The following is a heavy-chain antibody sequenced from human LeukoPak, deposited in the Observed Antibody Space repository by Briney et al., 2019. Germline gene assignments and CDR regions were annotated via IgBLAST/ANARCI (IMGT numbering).Heavy chain of an antibody. CDR2: ISYGGSEK. D-gene: IGHD3-9*01. CDR1: GFTFSNYG. V-gene: IGHV3-30*18. Sequence: PGGSLRLSCAASGFTFSNYGMHCVRQAPGKGLEWVAVISYGGSEKYYADSVKGRFTISRDNSKNTLYLQMNSLRAEDTAVYYCAKGSLRYFDWLLEAAAGYYYYGMDVWGQGTTVTVSS. J-gene: IGHJ6*02. CDR3: AKGSLRYFDWLLEAAAGYYYYGMDV.